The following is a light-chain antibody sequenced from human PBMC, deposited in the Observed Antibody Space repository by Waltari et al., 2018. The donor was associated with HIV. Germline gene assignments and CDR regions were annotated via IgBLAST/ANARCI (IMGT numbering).Light chain of an antibody. CDR3: QTWDTGIII. CDR2: LNNDGSH. Sequence: QPVVTQSPSAAASLGASVKLTCTLSSGHSDYAIAWHQQHPQKGPRYLMRLNNDGSHYKGDGIPDRFSGSSSGAERYLIISSLQSGDEADYDCQTWDTGIIIFGGGTKLTVL. V-gene: IGLV4-69*01. CDR1: SGHSDYA. J-gene: IGLJ2*01.